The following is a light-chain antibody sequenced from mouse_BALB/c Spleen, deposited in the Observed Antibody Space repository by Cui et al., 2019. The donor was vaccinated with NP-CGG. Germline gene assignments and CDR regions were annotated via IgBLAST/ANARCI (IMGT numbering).Light chain of an antibody. CDR2: GTN. Sequence: LTTSPGETVTLTCRSSTGAVTTSNYANWVQEKPDHLFTGLIGGTNNRAPGVPGRFSGSLIGEKAALTITGAQTEDEAIYFCALWYSKYWVFGGGTKLTVL. CDR1: TGAVTTSNY. J-gene: IGLJ1*01. V-gene: IGLV1*01. CDR3: ALWYSKYWV.